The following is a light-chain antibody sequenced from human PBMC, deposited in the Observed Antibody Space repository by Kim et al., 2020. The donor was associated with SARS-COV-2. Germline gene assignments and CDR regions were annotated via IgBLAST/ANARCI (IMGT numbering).Light chain of an antibody. Sequence: SYELTQPPSVSVSPGQTVSITCSGEKLGDKYASWYQQKPGQSPVLVIYHDTKRPSGIPERFSGSNSGNTATLTISGTQAMDEADYYCQAWDSSLAFVIFGGGTQLTVL. CDR3: QAWDSSLAFVI. V-gene: IGLV3-1*01. J-gene: IGLJ2*01. CDR2: HDT. CDR1: KLGDKY.